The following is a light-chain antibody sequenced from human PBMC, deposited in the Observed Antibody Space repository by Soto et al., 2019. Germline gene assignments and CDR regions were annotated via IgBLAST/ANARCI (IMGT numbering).Light chain of an antibody. CDR2: VNTDGSH. J-gene: IGLJ2*01. V-gene: IGLV4-69*01. CDR3: QTWGAGFSVV. CDR1: SGHSSYA. Sequence: QLVLTQSPSASASLGASVNLTCTLSSGHSSYAIAGHQQQPEKGPRYLLKVNTDGSHNKGDGIPDRFSGSSSGAERSLTISSLQSEDEADYYCQTWGAGFSVVFGGGTQLTVL.